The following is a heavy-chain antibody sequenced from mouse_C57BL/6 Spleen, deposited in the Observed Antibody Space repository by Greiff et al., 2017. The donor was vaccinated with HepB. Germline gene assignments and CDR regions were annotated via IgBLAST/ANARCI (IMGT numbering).Heavy chain of an antibody. D-gene: IGHD1-1*01. CDR2: ISGGGGNT. CDR1: GFTFSSYT. Sequence: EVQLEESGGGLVKPGGSLKLSCAASGFTFSSYTMSWVRQTPEKRLEWVATISGGGGNTYYPDSVKGRFTISRDNAKNTLYLQMSSLRSEDTALYYCAREITTVVARGYYAMDYWGQGASVTVSS. CDR3: AREITTVVARGYYAMDY. J-gene: IGHJ4*01. V-gene: IGHV5-9*01.